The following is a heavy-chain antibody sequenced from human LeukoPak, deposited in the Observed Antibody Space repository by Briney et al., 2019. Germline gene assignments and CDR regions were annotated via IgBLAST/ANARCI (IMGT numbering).Heavy chain of an antibody. V-gene: IGHV1-69*05. D-gene: IGHD5-18*01. J-gene: IGHJ4*02. CDR1: GYTFTSYD. CDR3: ARDLDIRGYSYGSPDY. Sequence: SVKVSCKASGYTFTSYDINWVRQATGQGLEWMGRIIPIFGTANYAQKFQGRVTITTDESTSTAYMELSSLRSEDTAVYYCARDLDIRGYSYGSPDYWGQGTLVTVSS. CDR2: IIPIFGTA.